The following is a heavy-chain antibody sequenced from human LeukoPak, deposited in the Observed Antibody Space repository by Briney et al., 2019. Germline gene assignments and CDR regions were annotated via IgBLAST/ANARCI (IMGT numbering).Heavy chain of an antibody. CDR3: ARETSNWNYESNVGKCGMDV. D-gene: IGHD1-7*01. Sequence: GGSLRLSCAASGFTVSSNDMSWVRQAPGKGLEWVSVIYSGGSTYYADSVKGRFTISRDNCKNTLYLQMNSLRAEDTAVYYCARETSNWNYESNVGKCGMDVWGQGTTVTVSS. V-gene: IGHV3-53*01. CDR2: IYSGGST. CDR1: GFTVSSND. J-gene: IGHJ6*02.